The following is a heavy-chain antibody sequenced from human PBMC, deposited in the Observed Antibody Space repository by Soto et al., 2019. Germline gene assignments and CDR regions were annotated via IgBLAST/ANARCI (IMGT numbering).Heavy chain of an antibody. D-gene: IGHD2-2*01. CDR3: ARLVVGAPVANX. Sequence: SETLSLTCSVSGGSISYSSYYWGWIRQPPGKGLELFGCIFYTGTTYYSPSLKDRVNISVDTSKNSFSLNLTSVTAADTAVYFCARLVVGAPVANXWGQGTLVTVSX. V-gene: IGHV4-39*02. CDR1: GGSISYSSYY. CDR2: IFYTGTT. J-gene: IGHJ4*02.